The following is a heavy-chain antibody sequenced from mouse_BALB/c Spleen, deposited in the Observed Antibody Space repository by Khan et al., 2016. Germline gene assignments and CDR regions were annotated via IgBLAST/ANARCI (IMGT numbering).Heavy chain of an antibody. J-gene: IGHJ2*01. V-gene: IGHV14-3*02. D-gene: IGHD2-3*01. CDR3: APIYDGFYYY. CDR2: IDPANGNT. CDR1: GFNIKDTY. Sequence: VQLQQPGAELVKPGASVRLSCTASGFNIKDTYMHWLKQRPEQGLEWIGRIDPANGNTKYDPKFQGKATVTADTSSNTAYLQLSSLTSEDTAVYYCAPIYDGFYYYGGQGTTLTVSS.